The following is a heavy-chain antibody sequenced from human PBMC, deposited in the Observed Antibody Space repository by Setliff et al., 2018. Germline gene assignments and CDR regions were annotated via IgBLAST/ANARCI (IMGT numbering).Heavy chain of an antibody. D-gene: IGHD3-10*01. CDR2: FHPYSGHT. CDR3: ARGTDYHGSGSYWAKDV. J-gene: IGHJ6*04. CDR1: GFVFITYA. V-gene: IGHV1-2*06. Sequence: ASVKVSCKTSGFVFITYAITWVRQAPGQGLEWMGRFHPYSGHTNYAQNFQGRVTMTMDASITTVYMDLGRLRSDDTAVYYCARGTDYHGSGSYWAKDVWGKGTTVTVSS.